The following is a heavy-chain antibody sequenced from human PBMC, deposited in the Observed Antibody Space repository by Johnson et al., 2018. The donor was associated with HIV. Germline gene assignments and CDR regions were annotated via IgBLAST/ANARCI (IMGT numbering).Heavy chain of an antibody. J-gene: IGHJ3*02. CDR1: GFTVSSNY. Sequence: VHLVESGGGLIQPGGSLRLSCAASGFTVSSNYMSWVRQAPGKGLEWVSVIYSGGKTYYADSVKGRFTISRDNSKNTLYLQMNSLRAEDTAVYYCARKRWVPLDAFDIWGQGTMVTVSS. CDR3: ARKRWVPLDAFDI. D-gene: IGHD1-26*01. CDR2: IYSGGKT. V-gene: IGHV3-53*01.